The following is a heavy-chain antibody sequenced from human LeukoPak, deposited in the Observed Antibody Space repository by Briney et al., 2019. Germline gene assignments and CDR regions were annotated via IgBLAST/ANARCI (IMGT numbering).Heavy chain of an antibody. CDR2: SYYNGST. CDR1: GGSIGSSNCY. CDR3: ARILHYGDRQWDY. Sequence: PSETLSLTCTVSGGSIGSSNCYWGWIRQPPGKGLEWIGSSYYNGSTYYNPSLRSRVTISVDTSKNQFSLKLTSVTAADTAMYYCARILHYGDRQWDYWGQGTLVTVSS. D-gene: IGHD4-17*01. J-gene: IGHJ4*02. V-gene: IGHV4-39*01.